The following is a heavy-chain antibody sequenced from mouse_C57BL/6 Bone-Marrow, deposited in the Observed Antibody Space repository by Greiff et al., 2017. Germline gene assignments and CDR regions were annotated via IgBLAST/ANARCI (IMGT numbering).Heavy chain of an antibody. D-gene: IGHD1-1*01. J-gene: IGHJ1*03. CDR1: GFTFSDYG. V-gene: IGHV5-15*01. CDR3: ARLDYGSRNWYFDV. CDR2: ISTLAYSI. Sequence: EVQRVESGGGLVQPGGSLKLSCAASGFTFSDYGMAWVRQAPRKGPEWVAFISTLAYSIYYADTVTGRFTISRENAKNTLYLELSSLRSEDTAMYYCARLDYGSRNWYFDVWGTGTTVTVSS.